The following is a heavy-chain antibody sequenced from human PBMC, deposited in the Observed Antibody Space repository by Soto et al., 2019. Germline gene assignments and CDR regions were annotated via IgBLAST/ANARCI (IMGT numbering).Heavy chain of an antibody. V-gene: IGHV3-48*02. Sequence: GGSLRLYCASSGFTFSSYDMNWVRQAPGKGLEWVSYISRSSSVIYYADSVKGRFTISRDNANNSLFLQMNNLRDEDTAVYYCARKGVAFDYWGQGALVTVSS. D-gene: IGHD3-3*01. CDR1: GFTFSSYD. J-gene: IGHJ4*02. CDR3: ARKGVAFDY. CDR2: ISRSSSVI.